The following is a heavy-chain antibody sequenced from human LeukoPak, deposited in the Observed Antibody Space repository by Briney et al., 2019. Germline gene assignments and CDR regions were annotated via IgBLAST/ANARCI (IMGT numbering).Heavy chain of an antibody. V-gene: IGHV1-2*02. Sequence: ASVKVYCKASGYTFTGYYMHWVRQAPGQGLEWMGWINPNSGGTNYAQKFQGRVTMTRDTSISTAYMELSRLRSDDTAVYYCASPRSSGYYSGDYFDYWGQGTLVTVSS. D-gene: IGHD3-22*01. J-gene: IGHJ4*02. CDR1: GYTFTGYY. CDR3: ASPRSSGYYSGDYFDY. CDR2: INPNSGGT.